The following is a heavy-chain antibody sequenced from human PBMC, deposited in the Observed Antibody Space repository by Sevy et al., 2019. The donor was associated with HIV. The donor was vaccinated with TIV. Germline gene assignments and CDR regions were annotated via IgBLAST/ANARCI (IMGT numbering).Heavy chain of an antibody. V-gene: IGHV6-1*01. D-gene: IGHD1-20*01. CDR3: ARDGLTYGGMDV. CDR2: TFYRSNWYN. CDR1: GDSVSSNNAA. Sequence: SQTLSLTCAISGDSVSSNNAAWNWIRQSPSRGLEWLGRTFYRSNWYNDYAVSVKGRITINPDTSKNQLSLQLTSVTPEDAAVYYWARDGLTYGGMDVWGQGTTVTVSS. J-gene: IGHJ6*02.